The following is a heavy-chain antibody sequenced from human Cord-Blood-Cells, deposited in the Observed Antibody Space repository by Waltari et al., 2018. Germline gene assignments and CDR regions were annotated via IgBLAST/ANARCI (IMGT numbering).Heavy chain of an antibody. V-gene: IGHV1-69*04. CDR2: IIPILGIA. J-gene: IGHJ3*02. Sequence: QVQLVQSGAEVKKPGSSVKVSCKASGGTFSSYAISWVRQDPGQGLEWMGGIIPILGIANYAQKFQGRVTITADESTSTAYMELSSLRSEDTAVYYCAREGDYGGNYDAFDIWGQGTMVTVSS. D-gene: IGHD4-17*01. CDR1: GGTFSSYA. CDR3: AREGDYGGNYDAFDI.